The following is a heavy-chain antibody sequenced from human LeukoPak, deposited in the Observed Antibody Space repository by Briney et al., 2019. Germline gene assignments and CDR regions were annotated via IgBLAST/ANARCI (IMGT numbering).Heavy chain of an antibody. CDR2: TYYSGST. CDR1: GRSITSGCYY. J-gene: IGHJ3*02. Sequence: SQSLSLTCTLSGRSITSGCYYCSWIRQHPGKGLEWFGHTYYSGSTYYNSSLKNRVTISVDTSQNQFSLELSSVTAAATAVYYCARGRAYYDILTGYSSDAFDIWGQGTMVTVSS. V-gene: IGHV4-31*03. CDR3: ARGRAYYDILTGYSSDAFDI. D-gene: IGHD3-9*01.